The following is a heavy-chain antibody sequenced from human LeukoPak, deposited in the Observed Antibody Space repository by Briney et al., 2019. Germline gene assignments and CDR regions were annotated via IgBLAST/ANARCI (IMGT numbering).Heavy chain of an antibody. CDR1: GYTFTSYD. CDR2: MNPNSGNT. V-gene: IGHV1-8*03. J-gene: IGHJ6*03. Sequence: GASLKVSCKASGYTFTSYDINWVRQATGQGLEWMGWMNPNSGNTGYAQKFQGRVTITRNTSISTAYMELSSLRSEDTAVYYCARGAYSSSWYSYSYYYYMDVWGKGTTVTVSS. CDR3: ARGAYSSSWYSYSYYYYMDV. D-gene: IGHD6-13*01.